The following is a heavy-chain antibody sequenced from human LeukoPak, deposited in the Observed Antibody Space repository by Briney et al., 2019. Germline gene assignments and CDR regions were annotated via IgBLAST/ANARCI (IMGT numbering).Heavy chain of an antibody. Sequence: SETLSLTCAVYGGSFSGCYWRCIPQPPGKWQVWLGDINHSGSTNYNPSLKSRVTISVDTSKNQCSLKLSPVTAADTAVFYCVCHYQVAEYWGQGTLVTVSS. CDR3: VCHYQVAEY. J-gene: IGHJ4*02. CDR2: INHSGST. V-gene: IGHV4-34*01. D-gene: IGHD5-12*01. CDR1: GGSFSGCY.